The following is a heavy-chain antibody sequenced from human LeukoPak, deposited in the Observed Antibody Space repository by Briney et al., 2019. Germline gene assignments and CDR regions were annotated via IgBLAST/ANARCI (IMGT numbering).Heavy chain of an antibody. D-gene: IGHD6-6*01. CDR3: ARGAYSSSPLPRGDDAFDI. CDR2: INPNSGGT. CDR1: GYTFTCYY. V-gene: IGHV1-2*02. Sequence: ASVKVSCKASGYTFTCYYMHWVRQAPGQGLEWMGWINPNSGGTNYAQKFQGRVTMTRDTSISTAYKELSRMRSDDTAVYYCARGAYSSSPLPRGDDAFDIWGQGTMVTVSS. J-gene: IGHJ3*02.